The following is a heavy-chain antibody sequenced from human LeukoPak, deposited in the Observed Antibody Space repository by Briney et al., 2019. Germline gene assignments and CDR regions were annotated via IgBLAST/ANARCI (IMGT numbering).Heavy chain of an antibody. V-gene: IGHV1-18*01. CDR2: ISAYNGNT. Sequence: ASVKVSCKASGYTFTSYGISWVRQAPGQGLEWMGWISAYNGNTNYAQKFQGRVTMTRDTSISTAYMELSRLRSDDTAVYYCASSSSIVFDYWGQGPLVTVSS. CDR1: GYTFTSYG. J-gene: IGHJ4*02. CDR3: ASSSSIVFDY. D-gene: IGHD6-6*01.